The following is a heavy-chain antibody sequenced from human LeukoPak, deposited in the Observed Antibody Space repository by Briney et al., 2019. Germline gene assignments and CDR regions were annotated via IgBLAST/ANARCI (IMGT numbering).Heavy chain of an antibody. CDR1: GFTFSSYW. V-gene: IGHV3-7*01. Sequence: GGSLRLSCAASGFTFSSYWMSLVRQAPGKGLEWVANIKQDGSEKYYVGSVKGRFTISRDNAKNSLYLQMNSLRAEDTAVYYCARAGALWFGELYHYWGQGTLVTVSS. J-gene: IGHJ4*02. CDR2: IKQDGSEK. D-gene: IGHD3-10*01. CDR3: ARAGALWFGELYHY.